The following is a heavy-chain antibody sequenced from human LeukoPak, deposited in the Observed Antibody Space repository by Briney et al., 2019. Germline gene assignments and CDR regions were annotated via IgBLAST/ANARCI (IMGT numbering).Heavy chain of an antibody. V-gene: IGHV3-48*01. J-gene: IGHJ4*02. Sequence: PGGSLRLSCEASGFTLSKYNLIWVRQAPGKGLEWVSYISSSSSSIYYGDSVKGRFTISRDNGKNSLYLQMNSLRAEDTAVYYCAREGSSTRYWRPYYFDFWGQGTLVTVSS. CDR3: AREGSSTRYWRPYYFDF. CDR2: ISSSSSSI. D-gene: IGHD2-15*01. CDR1: GFTLSKYN.